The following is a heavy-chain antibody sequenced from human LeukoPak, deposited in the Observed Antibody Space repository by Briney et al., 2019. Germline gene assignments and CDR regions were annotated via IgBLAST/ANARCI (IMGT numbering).Heavy chain of an antibody. CDR1: GFTFSDYY. D-gene: IGHD3-22*01. V-gene: IGHV3-11*01. J-gene: IGHJ4*02. CDR3: ASGTPRSYYYDSSGQGHFDY. Sequence: PGGSLRLSCAASGFTFSDYYMSWIRQAPGKGLEWVSYISSSGSTKYYADSVKGRFTISRDNAKNSLYLQMNSLRAEDTAVFYCASGTPRSYYYDSSGQGHFDYWGQGTLVTVSS. CDR2: ISSSGSTK.